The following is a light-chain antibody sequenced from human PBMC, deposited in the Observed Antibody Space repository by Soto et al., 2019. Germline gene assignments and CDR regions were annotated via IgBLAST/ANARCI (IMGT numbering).Light chain of an antibody. CDR2: SNN. V-gene: IGLV1-44*01. J-gene: IGLJ2*01. CDR1: SSNIGSNT. CDR3: AACEDSLNVS. Sequence: QSVLTQPPSASGTPGQRVTISCSGSSSNIGSNTVNWYQQLPGTAPKLLIYSNNQRPSGVPDRFSGSKSGTSASLAISGLQSEDEADYYCAACEDSLNVSFGGGTKVTVL.